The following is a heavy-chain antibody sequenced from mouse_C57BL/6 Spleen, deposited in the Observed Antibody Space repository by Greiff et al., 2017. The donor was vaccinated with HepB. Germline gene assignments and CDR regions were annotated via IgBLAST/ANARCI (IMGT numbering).Heavy chain of an antibody. V-gene: IGHV5-6*01. J-gene: IGHJ3*01. CDR2: ISSGGSYT. CDR1: GFTFSSYG. D-gene: IGHD4-1*01. Sequence: EVQLVESGGDLVKPGGSLKLSCAASGFTFSSYGMSWVRQTPDKRLEWVATISSGGSYTSYPDSVKGRFTISRDNAKNTLYLQMSSLKSEDTAMYYCARRDYSGTEDWGQGTLVTVSA. CDR3: ARRDYSGTED.